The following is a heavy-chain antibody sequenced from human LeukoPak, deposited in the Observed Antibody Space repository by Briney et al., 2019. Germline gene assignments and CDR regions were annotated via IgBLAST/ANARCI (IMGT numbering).Heavy chain of an antibody. J-gene: IGHJ4*02. V-gene: IGHV3-30*07. D-gene: IGHD1-26*01. CDR2: ISYDGSNK. Sequence: GGSLRLSCAASGFTFSSYAMHWVRQAPGKGLEWVAVISYDGSNKYYADSVKGRFTISRDNSKNTLYLQMNSLRAEDTAVYYCARGASGRDYWGQGTLVTVSS. CDR1: GFTFSSYA. CDR3: ARGASGRDY.